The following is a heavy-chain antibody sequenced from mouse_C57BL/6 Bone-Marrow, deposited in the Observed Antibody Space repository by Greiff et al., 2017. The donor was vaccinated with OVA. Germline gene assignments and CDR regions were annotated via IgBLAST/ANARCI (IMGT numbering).Heavy chain of an antibody. J-gene: IGHJ1*03. D-gene: IGHD1-1*01. CDR3: ARHYYGSSYPWYFDV. CDR1: GFSLTSYG. Sequence: VKLMESGPGLVQPSQSLSITCTVSGFSLTSYGVHWVRQSPGKGLEWLGVIWSGGSTDYNAAFISRLSISKDNSKSQVFFKMNSLQADDTAIYYCARHYYGSSYPWYFDVWGTGTTVTVSS. V-gene: IGHV2-2*01. CDR2: IWSGGST.